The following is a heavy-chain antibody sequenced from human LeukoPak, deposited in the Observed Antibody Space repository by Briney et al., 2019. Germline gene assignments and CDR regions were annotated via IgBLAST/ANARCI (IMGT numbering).Heavy chain of an antibody. V-gene: IGHV4-34*01. D-gene: IGHD6-13*01. CDR3: ARGHSSGWYYFDY. Sequence: SETLSPTCAVYGGSFSGYYWSWIRQPPGKGLEWIGEINHSGSTNYNPSLKSRVTISVDTSKNQFSLKLSSVTAADTAVYYCARGHSSGWYYFDYWGQGTLVTVSS. CDR1: GGSFSGYY. J-gene: IGHJ4*02. CDR2: INHSGST.